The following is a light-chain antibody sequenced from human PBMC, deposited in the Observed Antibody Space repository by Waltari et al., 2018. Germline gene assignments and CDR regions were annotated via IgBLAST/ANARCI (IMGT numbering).Light chain of an antibody. Sequence: SFELTQPPSVSVSPGQTASITCSADKLGNRYVSWYQQKPGQSPILVIYQNADRPSGIPERFSGFNSGNTATLTISGTQAMDEAFYFCQAWDSSSHVAFGGPTELTDL. CDR2: QNA. CDR1: KLGNRY. V-gene: IGLV3-1*01. CDR3: QAWDSSSHVA. J-gene: IGLJ2*01.